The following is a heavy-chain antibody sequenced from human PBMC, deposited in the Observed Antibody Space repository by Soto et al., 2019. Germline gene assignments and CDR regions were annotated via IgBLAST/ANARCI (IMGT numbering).Heavy chain of an antibody. V-gene: IGHV3-33*01. Sequence: PGGSVRLCCAASGFSFSSYGMQWVRQAPGKGLEWVAVIWYDGSNKYYADSVKGRFTISRDNSKNTLYLQMNSLRAEDTAVYYCARDRYRTIFVVALPYYYYGMAVWGQGTTVTVSS. CDR2: IWYDGSNK. CDR1: GFSFSSYG. CDR3: ARDRYRTIFVVALPYYYYGMAV. D-gene: IGHD3-3*01. J-gene: IGHJ6*02.